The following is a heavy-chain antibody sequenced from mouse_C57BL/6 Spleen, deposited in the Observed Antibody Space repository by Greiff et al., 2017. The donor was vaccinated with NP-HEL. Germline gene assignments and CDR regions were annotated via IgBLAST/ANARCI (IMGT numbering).Heavy chain of an antibody. D-gene: IGHD6-2*01. V-gene: IGHV2-2*01. CDR3: SLFDV. J-gene: IGHJ1*03. Sequence: VQLQQSGPGLVQPSQSLSITCTVSGFSLTSYGVHWVRQSPGKGLEWLGVIWSGGSTDYNAAFISRLSISKDNSKSQVFFKMNSLQADDTAIYYCSLFDVWGTGTTVTVSS. CDR2: IWSGGST. CDR1: GFSLTSYG.